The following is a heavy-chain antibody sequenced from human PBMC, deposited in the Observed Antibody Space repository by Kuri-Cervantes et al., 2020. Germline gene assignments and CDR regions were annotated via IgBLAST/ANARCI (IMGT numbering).Heavy chain of an antibody. CDR2: INSNGRTT. D-gene: IGHD2-21*02. CDR3: TRDPPGGVTTYHYDY. V-gene: IGHV3-64*02. Sequence: GESLKISCAASGFGFVYYAMHWVRQAPGKGLEYVSTINSNGRTTYYADSVRGRFVVSRDDSKSTLYLQMDSLRAEDTAVYYCTRDPPGGVTTYHYDYWGQGTLVTVSS. J-gene: IGHJ4*02. CDR1: GFGFVYYA.